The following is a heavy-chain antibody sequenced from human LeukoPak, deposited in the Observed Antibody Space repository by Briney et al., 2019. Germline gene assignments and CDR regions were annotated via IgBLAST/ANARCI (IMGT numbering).Heavy chain of an antibody. Sequence: GGSLRLSCAASGFTFSSYWMSWVRQAPGKGLEWVANIKQDGSEKYYVDSVKGRFTISRDNAKNSLYLQMNSLRAEDTAVYYCARDYGWYILTRYTQFDYWGQGTLVTVSS. CDR2: IKQDGSEK. D-gene: IGHD3-9*01. CDR1: GFTFSSYW. CDR3: ARDYGWYILTRYTQFDY. V-gene: IGHV3-7*01. J-gene: IGHJ4*02.